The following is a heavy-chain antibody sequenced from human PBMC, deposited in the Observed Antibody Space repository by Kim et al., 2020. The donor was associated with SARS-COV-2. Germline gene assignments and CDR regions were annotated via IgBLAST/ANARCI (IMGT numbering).Heavy chain of an antibody. CDR2: IDPNRGGT. CDR3: ARGLGRIRTYISSSGHDV. Sequence: ASVKVSCKASGYSFTGYYIHWVRQAPGQGLEWMGWIDPNRGGTIYGPNFQGRVTMTRDTSITTAYMELSGLRSEDTAVYYCARGLGRIRTYISSSGHDVWGQGTTVTVSS. V-gene: IGHV1-2*02. D-gene: IGHD6-6*01. CDR1: GYSFTGYY. J-gene: IGHJ6*02.